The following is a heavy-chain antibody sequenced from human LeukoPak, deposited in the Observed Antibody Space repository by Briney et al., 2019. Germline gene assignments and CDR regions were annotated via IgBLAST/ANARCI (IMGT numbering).Heavy chain of an antibody. V-gene: IGHV1-69*13. CDR2: IIPIFGTA. CDR1: GGTFSSYA. Sequence: ASVKVSCKASGGTFSSYAISWVRQAPGQGLEWMGGIIPIFGTANYAQKFQGRVTITADESTGTAYMELSSLRSEDTAVYYCARVPGSYLWFDPWGQGTLVTVSS. CDR3: ARVPGSYLWFDP. D-gene: IGHD1-26*01. J-gene: IGHJ5*02.